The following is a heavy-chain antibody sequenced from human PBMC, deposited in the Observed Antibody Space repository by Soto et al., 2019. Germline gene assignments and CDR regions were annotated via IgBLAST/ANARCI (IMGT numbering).Heavy chain of an antibody. CDR2: IWYDGSNK. V-gene: IGHV3-33*01. J-gene: IGHJ5*02. Sequence: QVQLVESGGGVVQAGRSLRLSCAASGFTFSSYGMHWVRQAPGKGLEWVSVIWYDGSNKYYADSVKGRFTISRDNSKNTLYLQMNSLSAEDTAVYYCARRGSYSTYNWFDPWGQGTLVTVSS. CDR1: GFTFSSYG. CDR3: ARRGSYSTYNWFDP. D-gene: IGHD4-4*01.